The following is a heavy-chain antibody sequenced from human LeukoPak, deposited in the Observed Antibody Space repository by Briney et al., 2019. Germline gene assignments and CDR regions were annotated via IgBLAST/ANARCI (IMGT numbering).Heavy chain of an antibody. J-gene: IGHJ5*02. CDR1: GGSISSGGYS. CDR2: IYHSGST. CDR3: VGSRGPIPLYNWFDP. Sequence: PSETLSLTCAVSGGSISSGGYSWSWIRQPPGKGLEWIGYIYHSGSTYYNPSLKSRVTISVDTSKYQLSLKLTSVSAADTATYHCVGSRGPIPLYNWFDPWGQGTPVTVSS. V-gene: IGHV4-30-2*01. D-gene: IGHD6-13*01.